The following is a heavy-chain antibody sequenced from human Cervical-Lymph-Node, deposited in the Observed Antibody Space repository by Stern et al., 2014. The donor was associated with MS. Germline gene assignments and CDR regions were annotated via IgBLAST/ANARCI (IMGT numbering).Heavy chain of an antibody. D-gene: IGHD2-21*02. V-gene: IGHV2-26*01. CDR1: GFSLTNPRLG. CDR2: HFPNDGK. CDR3: ARIGSGDYYGSPSFDN. J-gene: IGHJ4*02. Sequence: QVTLKESGPVLVKPTETLTLTCTVSGFSLTNPRLGVGWIRQPPGKALEWLAHHFPNDGKSYNPSRASRLTISQDTSKSQVVLTMTNMDPVDTATYHCARIGSGDYYGSPSFDNWAQGTLVTVSS.